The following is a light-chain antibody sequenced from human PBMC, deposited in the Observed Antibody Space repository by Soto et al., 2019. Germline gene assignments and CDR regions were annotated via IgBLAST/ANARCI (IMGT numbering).Light chain of an antibody. CDR2: DAS. Sequence: IVLTQSPGTLSLSPGERATLSCRAGQSVSSNYLAWYQQRPGQAPRLLMFDASNRATGVPPRFSGSGSGTDFTLTISSLEPEDFAVYYCQQRDTWPITFGQGTRLEIK. J-gene: IGKJ5*01. CDR3: QQRDTWPIT. CDR1: QSVSSNY. V-gene: IGKV3D-20*02.